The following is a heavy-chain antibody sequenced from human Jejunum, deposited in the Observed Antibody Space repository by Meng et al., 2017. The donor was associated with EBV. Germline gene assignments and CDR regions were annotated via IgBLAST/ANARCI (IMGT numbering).Heavy chain of an antibody. CDR3: ASDRGLSFLTPFDS. Sequence: QVQLFQSGTEVKPPGSSVRVSCKTSRGRFGNYGFSWVRQAPGQGLEWMGWTIPIFHTTHYAQQFQGRVTITADASSATIYMEVTNLRSEDTALYYCASDRGLSFLTPFDSWGQGTLVTVAS. CDR1: RGRFGNYG. D-gene: IGHD3-10*01. V-gene: IGHV1-69*01. CDR2: TIPIFHTT. J-gene: IGHJ4*02.